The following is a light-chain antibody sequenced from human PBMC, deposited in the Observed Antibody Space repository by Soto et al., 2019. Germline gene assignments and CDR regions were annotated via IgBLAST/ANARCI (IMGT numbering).Light chain of an antibody. CDR2: DAS. CDR3: QQYDNLPLT. CDR1: HDISDY. Sequence: DIQMTQSPSSLSASLRDRVTITCQASHDISDYLNWYQQKPGKAPKLLIYDASNLETGVPSRFSGSASGTDFTFTIRSLRPEDIATYYCQQYDNLPLTFGGGTRV. V-gene: IGKV1-33*01. J-gene: IGKJ4*01.